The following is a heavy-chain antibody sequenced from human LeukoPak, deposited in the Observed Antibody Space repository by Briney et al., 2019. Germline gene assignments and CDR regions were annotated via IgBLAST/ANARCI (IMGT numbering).Heavy chain of an antibody. V-gene: IGHV1-69*05. CDR1: RDIFNSYS. D-gene: IGHD1-26*01. J-gene: IGHJ6*03. Sequence: GSSVKVSCNASRDIFNSYSVSWVRQAPGQGLEWMGGIIPIFGSTNYAQKFQGRVTITTGQSTRTAYMELNSLSSDDTAVYYCARVGRSRGSLPNSYYYMDVWGKGTTVTVSS. CDR2: IIPIFGST. CDR3: ARVGRSRGSLPNSYYYMDV.